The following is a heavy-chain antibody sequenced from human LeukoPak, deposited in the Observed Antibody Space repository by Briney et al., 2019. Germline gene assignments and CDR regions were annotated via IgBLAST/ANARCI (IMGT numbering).Heavy chain of an antibody. CDR3: ARGLIQLERPIGYSWLDY. CDR2: IIPIFGTA. D-gene: IGHD1-1*01. CDR1: GGTFSSYA. V-gene: IGHV1-69*05. J-gene: IGHJ4*02. Sequence: ASVKVSCKASGGTFSSYAISWVRQAPGQGLEWMGGIIPIFGTANYAQKFQGRVTITTDESTSTAYMELSSLRSKDTAVYYCARGLIQLERPIGYSWLDYWGQGTLVTVSS.